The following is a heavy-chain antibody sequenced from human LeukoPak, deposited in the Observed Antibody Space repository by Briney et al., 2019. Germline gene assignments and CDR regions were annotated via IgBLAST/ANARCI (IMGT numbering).Heavy chain of an antibody. Sequence: SETLSLTCTVSGGSISSYYWSWIRQPAGKGLEWIGRIYTSGSTNYNPSLKSRVTMSVDTSKNQFSLKLSSVTAADTAVYYCARDLEQWLASDALDIWGQGTMVTVSS. CDR1: GGSISSYY. CDR2: IYTSGST. CDR3: ARDLEQWLASDALDI. V-gene: IGHV4-4*07. J-gene: IGHJ3*02. D-gene: IGHD6-19*01.